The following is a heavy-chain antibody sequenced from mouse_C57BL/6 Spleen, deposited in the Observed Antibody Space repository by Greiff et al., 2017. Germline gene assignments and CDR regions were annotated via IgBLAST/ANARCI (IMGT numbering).Heavy chain of an antibody. J-gene: IGHJ2*01. Sequence: QVQLQQPGAELVRPGSSVKLSCKASGYTFTSYWMDWVKQRPGQGLEWIGNIYPSDSETHYNQKFKDKATLTVDKSSSTAYMQLSSLTSEDSAVYYCARLLGCDYWGQGTTLTVSS. CDR2: IYPSDSET. V-gene: IGHV1-61*01. D-gene: IGHD3-3*01. CDR3: ARLLGCDY. CDR1: GYTFTSYW.